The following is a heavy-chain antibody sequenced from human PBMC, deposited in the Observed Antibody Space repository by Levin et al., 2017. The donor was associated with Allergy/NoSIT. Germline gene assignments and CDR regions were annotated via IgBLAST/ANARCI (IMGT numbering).Heavy chain of an antibody. V-gene: IGHV4-39*01. Sequence: SETLSLTCTVSGGSISSSISYWGWIRQAPGKGLEWIGSIYNSGSTYYNPSLKSRVITSVDTSKNQFSLKLSSVTAAYTAVYYCARQCYDILTGYYNFDYWGQGTLVTVSS. J-gene: IGHJ4*02. D-gene: IGHD3-9*01. CDR2: IYNSGST. CDR3: ARQCYDILTGYYNFDY. CDR1: GGSISSSISY.